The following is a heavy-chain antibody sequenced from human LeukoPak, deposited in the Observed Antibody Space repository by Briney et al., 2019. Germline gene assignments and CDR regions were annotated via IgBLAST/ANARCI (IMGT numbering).Heavy chain of an antibody. CDR1: GYTFTNYY. CDR2: INSNRGGT. Sequence: ASVKVSCKASGYTFTNYYIHWVRQAPGQGLEWMGWINSNRGGTNYAQKFQGRVTMTRDTSISTAYMELSRLRSDDTAVYYCARVGRWLQFYYFDYWGQGTLVTVSS. D-gene: IGHD5-24*01. V-gene: IGHV1-2*02. CDR3: ARVGRWLQFYYFDY. J-gene: IGHJ4*02.